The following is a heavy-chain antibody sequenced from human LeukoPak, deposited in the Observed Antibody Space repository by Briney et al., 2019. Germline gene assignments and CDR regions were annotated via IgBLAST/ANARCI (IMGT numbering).Heavy chain of an antibody. D-gene: IGHD3-10*01. Sequence: GGSLRLSCAASGFTFDDYGMSWVRQAPGKGLEWVAFIRYDGSNKYYADSVKGRFTISRDNSKNTLYLQMNSLRAEDTAVYYCAKDGRFGELQDYWGQGTLVTVSS. J-gene: IGHJ4*02. V-gene: IGHV3-30*02. CDR2: IRYDGSNK. CDR3: AKDGRFGELQDY. CDR1: GFTFDDYG.